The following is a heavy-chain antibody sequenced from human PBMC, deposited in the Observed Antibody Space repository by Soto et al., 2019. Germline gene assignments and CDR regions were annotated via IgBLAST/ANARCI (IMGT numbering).Heavy chain of an antibody. CDR2: INAGNGNT. Sequence: GASVKXSCKASGYTFTSYAMHWVRQAPGQRREWMGWINAGNGNTKYSQKFQGRVTITRDTSASTAYMELSSLRSEDTAVYYCARTDRYYYRGDYGFDIWGQGTMVTVSS. J-gene: IGHJ3*02. CDR1: GYTFTSYA. V-gene: IGHV1-3*01. D-gene: IGHD4-17*01. CDR3: ARTDRYYYRGDYGFDI.